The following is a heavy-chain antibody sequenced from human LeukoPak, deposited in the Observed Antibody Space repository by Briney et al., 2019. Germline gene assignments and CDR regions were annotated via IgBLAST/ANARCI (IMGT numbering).Heavy chain of an antibody. CDR1: GGSFSGYY. J-gene: IGHJ4*02. V-gene: IGHV4-34*01. CDR3: ASLWFGEYFDY. D-gene: IGHD3-10*01. CDR2: INHSGST. Sequence: PSETLSLTCAVYGGSFSGYYWSWIRQPPGKGLEWIGEINHSGSTNYNPSLKSRVTISVDTSKNQFSLKLSSVTAADTAVYYCASLWFGEYFDYWGQGALVTVSS.